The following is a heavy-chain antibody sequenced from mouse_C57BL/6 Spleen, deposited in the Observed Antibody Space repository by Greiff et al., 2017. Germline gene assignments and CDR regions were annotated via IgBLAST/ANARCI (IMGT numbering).Heavy chain of an antibody. J-gene: IGHJ1*03. Sequence: EVMLVESGGGLVQPGGSLSLSCAASGFTFTDYYMSWVRQPPGKALEWLGFIRNKANGYTTEYSASVKGRFTISSDNSQSILYLQMNALRAEDSATYYCARYIRENMGRSYNWYIDVWGTGTTVTVSS. CDR1: GFTFTDYY. CDR2: IRNKANGYTT. V-gene: IGHV7-3*01. CDR3: ARYIRENMGRSYNWYIDV. D-gene: IGHD1-1*01.